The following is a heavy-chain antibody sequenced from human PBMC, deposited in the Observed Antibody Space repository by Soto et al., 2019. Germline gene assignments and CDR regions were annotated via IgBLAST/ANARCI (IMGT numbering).Heavy chain of an antibody. V-gene: IGHV4-59*01. CDR3: AGRPLGYCSGGSCYSNAHAFDI. J-gene: IGHJ3*02. CDR2: IYYSGST. Sequence: SETLSLTCTVSGGSISSYYWSWIRQPPGKGLEWIGYIYYSGSTNYNPSLKSRVTISVDTSKNQFSLKLSSVTAADTAVYYCAGRPLGYCSGGSCYSNAHAFDIWGQGTMVTVSS. CDR1: GGSISSYY. D-gene: IGHD2-15*01.